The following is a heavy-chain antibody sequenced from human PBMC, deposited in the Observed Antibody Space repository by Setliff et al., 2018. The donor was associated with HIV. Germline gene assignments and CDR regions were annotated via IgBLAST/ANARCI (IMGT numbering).Heavy chain of an antibody. D-gene: IGHD3-22*01. V-gene: IGHV3-15*07. CDR2: IKSKTDGGTT. CDR1: GFTFSNAW. J-gene: IGHJ4*02. Sequence: PGGSLRLSCAASGFTFSNAWMNWVRQAPGKGLEWVGRIKSKTDGGTTDYAAPVKGRFTISRDDSKNTLYLQMNSLKTEDTAVYYCTTQPTTYYYDSSGYYPLDYWGQGTLVTVSS. CDR3: TTQPTTYYYDSSGYYPLDY.